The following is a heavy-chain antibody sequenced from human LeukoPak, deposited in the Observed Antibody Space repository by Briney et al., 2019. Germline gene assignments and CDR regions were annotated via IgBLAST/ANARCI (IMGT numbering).Heavy chain of an antibody. Sequence: SETLSLTCAVYGGSFSGYYWSWIRQPPGKGLEWIGEINHSGSTNYNPSLKSRVTISVDTSKNQFSLKLSSVTAADTAVYYCARGGWFGELPAKNWFDPWGQGTLVTVSS. CDR2: INHSGST. J-gene: IGHJ5*02. CDR3: ARGGWFGELPAKNWFDP. D-gene: IGHD3-10*01. V-gene: IGHV4-34*01. CDR1: GGSFSGYY.